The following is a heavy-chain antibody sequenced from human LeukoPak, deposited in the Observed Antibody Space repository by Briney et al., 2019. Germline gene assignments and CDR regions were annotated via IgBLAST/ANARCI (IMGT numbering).Heavy chain of an antibody. J-gene: IGHJ4*02. Sequence: GASVKVSCKASGGTFISYAISWVRQAPGQGLEWMGGIIPIFGTANYAQKFQGRVTITAGESASTAYMELSSLRSEDTAVYYCARSYSSGWYFFDYWGQGTLVTVSS. CDR1: GGTFISYA. D-gene: IGHD6-19*01. V-gene: IGHV1-69*13. CDR2: IIPIFGTA. CDR3: ARSYSSGWYFFDY.